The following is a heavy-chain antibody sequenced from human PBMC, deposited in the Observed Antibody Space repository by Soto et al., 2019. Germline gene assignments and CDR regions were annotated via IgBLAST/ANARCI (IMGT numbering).Heavy chain of an antibody. Sequence: PGGSLRLSCAASGFTFSSYSMNWVRQAPGKGLEWVSSISSSSDYIYYADSLKGRFTISRGNAKNSLYLQMNSLRAEDTAVYYCARVIYYDSSGFSVWGQGTRVTVSS. V-gene: IGHV3-21*01. D-gene: IGHD3-22*01. CDR2: ISSSSDYI. CDR3: ARVIYYDSSGFSV. J-gene: IGHJ4*02. CDR1: GFTFSSYS.